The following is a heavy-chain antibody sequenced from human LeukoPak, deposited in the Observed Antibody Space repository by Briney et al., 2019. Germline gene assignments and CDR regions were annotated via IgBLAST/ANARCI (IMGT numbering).Heavy chain of an antibody. CDR3: AKAARGAMVTVDY. J-gene: IGHJ4*02. CDR1: GFTFSSYA. D-gene: IGHD5-18*01. Sequence: PRGSLILSCAASGFTFSSYAMSWVRQAPGKGLEWVSAISGSGGSTYYADSVKGRFTISRDNSENTLYLQMNSLRAEDTAVYYCAKAARGAMVTVDYWGQGTLVTVSS. V-gene: IGHV3-23*01. CDR2: ISGSGGST.